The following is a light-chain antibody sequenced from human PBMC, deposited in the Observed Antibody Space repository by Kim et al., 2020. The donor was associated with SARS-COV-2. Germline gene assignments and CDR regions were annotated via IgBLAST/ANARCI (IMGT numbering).Light chain of an antibody. J-gene: IGKJ4*01. V-gene: IGKV3-11*01. CDR2: DAS. Sequence: LSLGERATRSCRASQSVSSYLAWYHQKHGQAPRLLIYDASNRATGIPARFSGSGSGTDFTLTISSLEPEDFAVYYCQQRGNWPLTFGGGTKVDIK. CDR1: QSVSSY. CDR3: QQRGNWPLT.